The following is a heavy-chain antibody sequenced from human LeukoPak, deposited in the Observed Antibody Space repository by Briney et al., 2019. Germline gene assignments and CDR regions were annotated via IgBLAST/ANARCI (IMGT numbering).Heavy chain of an antibody. CDR1: GFTFGSYW. V-gene: IGHV3-7*01. D-gene: IGHD3-3*01. CDR2: IKQDGSEK. Sequence: GGSLRLSCAASGFTFGSYWMSWVRQAPGKGLEWVANIKQDGSEKYYVDSVKGRFTISRDNAKNSLYLQMNSLRAEDTAVYYCAREEYDFWSGLNWFDPWGQGTLVTVSS. CDR3: AREEYDFWSGLNWFDP. J-gene: IGHJ5*02.